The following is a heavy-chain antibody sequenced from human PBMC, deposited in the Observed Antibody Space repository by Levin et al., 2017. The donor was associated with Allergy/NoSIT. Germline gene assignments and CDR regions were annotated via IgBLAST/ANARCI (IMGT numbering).Heavy chain of an antibody. CDR3: SGGLLRQGYDY. V-gene: IGHV1-69*13. CDR1: GGTFSSYA. Sequence: SVKVSCKASGGTFSSYAISWVRQAPGQGLEWMGGIIPIFGTANYAQKFQGRVTITADESTSTAYMELSSLRSEDTAVYYCSGGLLRQGYDYWGQGTLVTVSS. J-gene: IGHJ4*02. D-gene: IGHD2-15*01. CDR2: IIPIFGTA.